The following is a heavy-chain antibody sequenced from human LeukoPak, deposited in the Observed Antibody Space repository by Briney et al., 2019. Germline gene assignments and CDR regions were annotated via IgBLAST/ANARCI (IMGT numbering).Heavy chain of an antibody. J-gene: IGHJ4*02. CDR3: ASGYYDSSGYFSPPDS. D-gene: IGHD3-22*01. Sequence: KPSETLSLTCTVSGSSISSYYWSWIRQPPGKGLEWIGYIYYSGSTNYNPSLKSRVTISVDTSKNQFSLKLSSVTAADTAVYYCASGYYDSSGYFSPPDSWGQGTLVTVSS. CDR1: GSSISSYY. CDR2: IYYSGST. V-gene: IGHV4-59*01.